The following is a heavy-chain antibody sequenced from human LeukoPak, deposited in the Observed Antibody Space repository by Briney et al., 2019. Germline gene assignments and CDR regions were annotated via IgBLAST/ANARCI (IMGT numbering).Heavy chain of an antibody. Sequence: PGRSLRLSCAASGFTFDDYAMHWVRQTPGKGLEWVLYISTAGNLINYAGSVRGRFTISRDNAKNSLYLYMSSPTPEDTAVYYCARTVEGHFDFRGQGTLVTVSS. D-gene: IGHD5-24*01. CDR3: ARTVEGHFDF. J-gene: IGHJ4*02. V-gene: IGHV3-21*01. CDR1: GFTFDDYA. CDR2: ISTAGNLI.